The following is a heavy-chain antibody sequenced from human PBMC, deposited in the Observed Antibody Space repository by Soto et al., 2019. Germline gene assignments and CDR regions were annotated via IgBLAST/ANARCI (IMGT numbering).Heavy chain of an antibody. J-gene: IGHJ5*02. V-gene: IGHV3-23*01. CDR1: GFTFSSYA. CDR2: ISGSGGST. D-gene: IGHD4-17*01. CDR3: AKDHADGDYVGWFDP. Sequence: EVQLLESGGGLVQPGGSLRLSCAASGFTFSSYAMSWVRQAPGKGLEWVSAISGSGGSTYYADSVKGRFTISRDNSKNTLYLQMNSLRAEDTAVYDCAKDHADGDYVGWFDPWGQGTLVTVSS.